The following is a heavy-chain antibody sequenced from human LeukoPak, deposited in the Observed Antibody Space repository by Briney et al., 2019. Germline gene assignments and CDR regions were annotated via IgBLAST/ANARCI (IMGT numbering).Heavy chain of an antibody. CDR1: GGSFSGYY. CDR3: ARGRRVGCSSTSCYRPFDY. V-gene: IGHV4-34*01. CDR2: INHSGST. J-gene: IGHJ4*02. Sequence: PSETLSLTCAVYGGSFSGYYWSWIRQPPGKGLEWIGEINHSGSTNYNPSLKSRVTISVDTSKNQFSLKLSSVTAADTAVYYCARGRRVGCSSTSCYRPFDYWGQGTLVTVSS. D-gene: IGHD2-2*02.